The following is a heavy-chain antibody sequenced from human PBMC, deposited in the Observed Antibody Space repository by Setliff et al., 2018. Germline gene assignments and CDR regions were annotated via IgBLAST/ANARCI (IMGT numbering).Heavy chain of an antibody. J-gene: IGHJ4*02. CDR3: RFWSSYYKNDY. Sequence: PSETLSLTCTVSGGSITSGSFYWSWIRQPAGKKLEWIGRIHASGSPDYNPSFKSRVTISRDTSTNQFSLKVFSVTAADTAVYYCRFWSSYYKNDYWAQGTLVTVSS. CDR2: IHASGSP. CDR1: GGSITSGSFY. D-gene: IGHD3-3*01. V-gene: IGHV4-61*02.